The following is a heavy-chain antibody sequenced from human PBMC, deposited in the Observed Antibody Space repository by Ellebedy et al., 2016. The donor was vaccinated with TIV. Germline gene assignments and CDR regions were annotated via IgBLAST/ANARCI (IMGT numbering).Heavy chain of an antibody. D-gene: IGHD1-26*01. V-gene: IGHV5-10-1*01. CDR1: GYSFSSYW. CDR2: IDPADSYT. CDR3: ARFSGSFGGYDY. J-gene: IGHJ4*02. Sequence: GESLKISCKGSGYSFSSYWITWVRQMPGKGLEPMGRIDPADSYTNYSPSFQGHVTMSVDTSISTAFLQWTSLKASDTAFYYCARFSGSFGGYDYWGQGTLVSVSS.